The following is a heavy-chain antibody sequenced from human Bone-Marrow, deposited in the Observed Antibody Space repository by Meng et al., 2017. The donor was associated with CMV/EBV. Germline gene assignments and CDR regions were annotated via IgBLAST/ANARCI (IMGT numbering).Heavy chain of an antibody. Sequence: GESLKISCAASGFTVSSNYMSWVRQAPGKGLEWVSVIYSGGSTYYADSVKGRFTISRDNSKNTLYLQMNSLRAEDTAVYYCARERRITIFGVVIPYYYCDYWGQGKLVTVPS. V-gene: IGHV3-66*02. J-gene: IGHJ4*02. CDR1: GFTVSSNY. D-gene: IGHD3-3*01. CDR2: IYSGGST. CDR3: ARERRITIFGVVIPYYYCDY.